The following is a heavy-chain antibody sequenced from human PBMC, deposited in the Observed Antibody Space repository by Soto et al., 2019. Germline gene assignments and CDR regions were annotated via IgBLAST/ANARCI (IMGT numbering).Heavy chain of an antibody. Sequence: AISGDSVSSNSAAWSWIRQSPSRGLEWLGRTYYRSKWYNDYAVSVKRRITINPDTSKNQFSLQLNSVTPEDTAVYYCARARPYSSGWYPIDIWGQGTMVTVSS. CDR3: ARARPYSSGWYPIDI. D-gene: IGHD6-19*01. V-gene: IGHV6-1*01. J-gene: IGHJ3*02. CDR2: TYYRSKWYN. CDR1: GDSVSSNSAA.